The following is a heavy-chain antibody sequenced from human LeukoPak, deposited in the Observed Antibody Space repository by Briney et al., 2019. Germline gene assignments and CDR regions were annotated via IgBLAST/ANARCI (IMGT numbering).Heavy chain of an antibody. CDR2: ISYDGSNK. CDR3: AKALITGHTWHAFDI. Sequence: GGSLRLSCAASGFTFSSYGMHWVRQAPGKGLEWVAVISYDGSNKYYADSVKGRFTISRDNSKNTLYLQMNSLRAEDTAVYYCAKALITGHTWHAFDIWGQGTMVTVS. D-gene: IGHD3-22*01. V-gene: IGHV3-30*18. J-gene: IGHJ3*02. CDR1: GFTFSSYG.